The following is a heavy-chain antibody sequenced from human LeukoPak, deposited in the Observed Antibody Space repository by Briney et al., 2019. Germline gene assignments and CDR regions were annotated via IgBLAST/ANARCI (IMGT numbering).Heavy chain of an antibody. CDR1: GFTFSDYY. J-gene: IGHJ6*03. CDR3: ARELYSSSHLYYYYYYYMDV. CDR2: ISSSGSTI. V-gene: IGHV3-11*04. Sequence: GGSLRLSCAASGFTFSDYYVSWIRQAPGKGLEWVSYISSSGSTIYYADSVKGRFTISRDNAKNSLYLQMNSLRAEDTAVYYCARELYSSSHLYYYYYYYMDVWGKGTTVTVSS. D-gene: IGHD6-6*01.